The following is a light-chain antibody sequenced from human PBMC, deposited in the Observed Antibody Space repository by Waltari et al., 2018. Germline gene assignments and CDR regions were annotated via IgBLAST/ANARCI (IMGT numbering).Light chain of an antibody. CDR2: EVT. CDR3: SSYAGNNKYV. CDR1: SSDVGAYNY. V-gene: IGLV2-8*01. Sequence: QSALTQPPSASGFPGQSVTISCTGTSSDVGAYNYVSWYQQYPDKAPKLMIYEVTKRPSGVPACYSCSKSGNTASRTVSGLQGEDEADYYCSSYAGNNKYVLGAGTKVTVL. J-gene: IGLJ1*01.